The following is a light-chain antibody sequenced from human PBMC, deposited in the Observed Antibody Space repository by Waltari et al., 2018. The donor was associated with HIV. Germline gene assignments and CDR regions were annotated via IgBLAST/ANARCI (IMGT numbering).Light chain of an antibody. V-gene: IGLV2-14*01. CDR3: SSYSTRGFVL. Sequence: PLTPPSPVSSPPPQSTTSSSPVPASSITNLSFFSCYQQPPGRAPKLIIFESYLRPSGVSDRFSGSKSGDTASLTITALRAEDEGDYFCSSYSTRGFVLFGGGTKVTVL. CDR2: ESY. J-gene: IGLJ3*02. CDR1: ASSITNLSF.